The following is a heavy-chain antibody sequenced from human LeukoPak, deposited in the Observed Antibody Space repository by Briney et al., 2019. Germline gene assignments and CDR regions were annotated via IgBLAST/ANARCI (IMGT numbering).Heavy chain of an antibody. Sequence: GGSLRLSCAASGFTFSSYAMHWVRQAPGKGLEWVAVISYDGSNKYCADSVKGRFTISRDNSKNTLYLQMNSLRAEDTAVYYCARGRRIVVVIIIDYWGQGTLVTVSS. J-gene: IGHJ4*02. CDR2: ISYDGSNK. D-gene: IGHD3-22*01. CDR1: GFTFSSYA. CDR3: ARGRRIVVVIIIDY. V-gene: IGHV3-30-3*01.